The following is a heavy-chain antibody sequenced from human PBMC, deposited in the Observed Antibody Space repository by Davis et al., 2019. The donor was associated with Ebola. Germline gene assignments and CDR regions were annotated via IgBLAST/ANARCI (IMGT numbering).Heavy chain of an antibody. V-gene: IGHV4-31*03. J-gene: IGHJ5*02. CDR2: IYYSGST. CDR3: ARVGYSYGFHWFDP. Sequence: SETLSLTCTVSGGSISSGGYYWSWIRQHPGKGLEWIGYIYYSGSTNYNPSLKSRVTISVDTSKNQFSLKLSSVTAADTAVYYCARVGYSYGFHWFDPWGQGTLVTVSS. D-gene: IGHD5-18*01. CDR1: GGSISSGGYY.